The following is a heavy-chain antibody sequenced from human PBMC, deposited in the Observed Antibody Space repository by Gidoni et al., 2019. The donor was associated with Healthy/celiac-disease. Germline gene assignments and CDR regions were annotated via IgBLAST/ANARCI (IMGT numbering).Heavy chain of an antibody. Sequence: ESGGGLVQPGGSLRLSCAASGFTFSRYEMNWVRQAPGKGLEWVSYSSSIGSTIYYADSVKGRFTISRDNAKNSLYLQMNSLRAEDTAVYYCARDSAKDDYGDILDYWGQGTLVTVSS. CDR3: ARDSAKDDYGDILDY. CDR1: GFTFSRYE. J-gene: IGHJ4*02. CDR2: SSSIGSTI. D-gene: IGHD4-17*01. V-gene: IGHV3-48*03.